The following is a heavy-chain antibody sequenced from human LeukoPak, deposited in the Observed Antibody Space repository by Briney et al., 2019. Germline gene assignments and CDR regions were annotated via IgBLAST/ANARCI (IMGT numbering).Heavy chain of an antibody. D-gene: IGHD1-26*01. CDR3: AKDRSGGSYATFDY. CDR1: GLTFSSYA. Sequence: PGGSLRLSCAASGLTFSSYAMSWVRQAPGKGLEWVSAIASSGRTTYYADSVKGRFTISRDNSKNTLFLQMNSLRAEDTALYYCAKDRSGGSYATFDYWGQGTLVTVSS. J-gene: IGHJ4*02. CDR2: IASSGRTT. V-gene: IGHV3-23*01.